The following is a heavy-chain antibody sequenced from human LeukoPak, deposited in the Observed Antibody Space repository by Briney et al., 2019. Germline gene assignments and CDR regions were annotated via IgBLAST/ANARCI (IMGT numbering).Heavy chain of an antibody. CDR3: ARDRGEGTDY. D-gene: IGHD3-10*01. V-gene: IGHV3-53*01. CDR2: IFAGGRT. Sequence: GGSLRLSCAASGFSVSTTYMTWVRQAPGKGLDWVSVIFAGGRTYYGDSVKGRFTTSRDDSTNTLYLQMNSLRAEDTAIYYCARDRGEGTDYWGQGTLVTVSS. J-gene: IGHJ4*02. CDR1: GFSVSTTY.